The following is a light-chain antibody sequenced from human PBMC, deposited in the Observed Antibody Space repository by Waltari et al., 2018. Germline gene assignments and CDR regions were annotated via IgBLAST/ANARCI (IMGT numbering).Light chain of an antibody. J-gene: IGKJ2*01. V-gene: IGKV1-NL1*01. Sequence: DIQMTQSPPPLSASVGDRVTITCRASRGISNSLAWYQQKPGKAPKLLLYGASRLESGVPPRFSGSGSGTDYTLTISSLQPDDFATYYCQQYYFTPYTVGQWTKLDIK. CDR3: QQYYFTPYT. CDR2: GAS. CDR1: RGISNS.